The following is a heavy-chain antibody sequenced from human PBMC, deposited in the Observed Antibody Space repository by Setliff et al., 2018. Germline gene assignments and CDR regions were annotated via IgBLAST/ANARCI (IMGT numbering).Heavy chain of an antibody. J-gene: IGHJ6*02. CDR1: GYTFSSNA. CDR3: AGSVGGAPYYYGLDV. V-gene: IGHV1-3*01. Sequence: ASVKVSCKASGYTFSSNAFHWVRQAPGQTLEWLGWIHAGSSNALYSQRFQDRITISRDTSASTAYMELSSLRSEDTAVYYCAGSVGGAPYYYGLDVWGQGTTVTVSS. CDR2: IHAGSSNA. D-gene: IGHD2-15*01.